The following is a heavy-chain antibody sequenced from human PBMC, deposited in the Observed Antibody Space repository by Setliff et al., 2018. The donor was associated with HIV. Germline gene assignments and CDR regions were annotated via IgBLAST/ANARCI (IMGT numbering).Heavy chain of an antibody. Sequence: PSETLSLTCTVSGGSISSYYWSWIRQPPGKGLEWIGYIYYSGSTNYNPSLKSRVTISVDTSKNQFSLKLSSVTAAYTAVYYCARHEGRSYYDYWGQGTLVTVSS. J-gene: IGHJ4*02. CDR3: ARHEGRSYYDY. D-gene: IGHD3-10*01. CDR2: IYYSGST. CDR1: GGSISSYY. V-gene: IGHV4-59*08.